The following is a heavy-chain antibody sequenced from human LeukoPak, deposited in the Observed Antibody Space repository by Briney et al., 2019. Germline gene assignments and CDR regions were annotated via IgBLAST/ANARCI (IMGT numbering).Heavy chain of an antibody. CDR2: ISYDGSNK. J-gene: IGHJ4*02. CDR1: GFTFSSYA. CDR3: ARSYDSSGYYPYYFDY. D-gene: IGHD3-22*01. Sequence: GGSLRLSCAASGFTFSSYAMHWVRQAPGKGLEWVAVISYDGSNKYYADSVKGRFTISRDNSKNTLYLQMNSLRAEDTAVYYCARSYDSSGYYPYYFDYWGQGTLVTVFS. V-gene: IGHV3-30*01.